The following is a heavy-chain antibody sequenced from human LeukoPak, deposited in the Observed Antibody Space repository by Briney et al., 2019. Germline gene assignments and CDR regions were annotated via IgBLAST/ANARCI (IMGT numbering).Heavy chain of an antibody. CDR2: VYSGGGT. V-gene: IGHV4-4*07. CDR3: AREISDWGDFYFDL. Sequence: SETLSLTCTVSGGSATTTYWSWIRQPAGKGLEWIGRVYSGGGTNYNPSPTSRVTLSVDTSDNQISLKLTSVTAPDTAVYYCAREISDWGDFYFDLWGRGTLVTVSS. CDR1: GGSATTTY. J-gene: IGHJ2*01. D-gene: IGHD7-27*01.